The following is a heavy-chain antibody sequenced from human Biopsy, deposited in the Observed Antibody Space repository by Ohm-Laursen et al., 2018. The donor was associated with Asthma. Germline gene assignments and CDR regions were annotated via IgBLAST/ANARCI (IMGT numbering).Heavy chain of an antibody. V-gene: IGHV4-59*07. CDR1: PGSINDYY. J-gene: IGHJ5*02. CDR3: ARATSTWSQSGPHFFDH. D-gene: IGHD6-13*01. Sequence: SDTLSLTCTVSPGSINDYYWNWIRQFPGKGLEWIGYVHSSGSTRFNPSLKSRVTVSVDTSVDQVSLKPSSVSAADTATYYCARATSTWSQSGPHFFDHWGPGTLVTVSS. CDR2: VHSSGST.